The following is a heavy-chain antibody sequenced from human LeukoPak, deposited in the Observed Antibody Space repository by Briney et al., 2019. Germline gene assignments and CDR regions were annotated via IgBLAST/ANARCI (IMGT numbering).Heavy chain of an antibody. CDR1: GYTFTSYG. D-gene: IGHD3-10*01. J-gene: IGHJ4*02. CDR3: ARDGTEQLLWFSSPTTPFDY. V-gene: IGHV1-18*01. CDR2: ISAYNGNT. Sequence: ASVKVSCKASGYTFTSYGISWVRQAPGQGLEWMGWISAYNGNTNYAQKLQGRVTMTTDTSTSTAYMELRSLRSDDTAVYYCARDGTEQLLWFSSPTTPFDYWGQGTLVTVSS.